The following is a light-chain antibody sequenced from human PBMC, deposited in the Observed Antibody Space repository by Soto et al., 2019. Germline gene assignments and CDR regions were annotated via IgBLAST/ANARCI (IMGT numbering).Light chain of an antibody. CDR1: SSNIGSNT. V-gene: IGLV1-44*01. CDR2: GNH. J-gene: IGLJ3*02. Sequence: QLVLIQASSMSGTPGQRVTISCSGSSSNIGSNTVNWYQQVPGTAPKLLIYGNHERPSGVPDRFSGSKSGTSASLAISGLQSEDEADYYCAAGDDSLNGGVFGGGTKLTVL. CDR3: AAGDDSLNGGV.